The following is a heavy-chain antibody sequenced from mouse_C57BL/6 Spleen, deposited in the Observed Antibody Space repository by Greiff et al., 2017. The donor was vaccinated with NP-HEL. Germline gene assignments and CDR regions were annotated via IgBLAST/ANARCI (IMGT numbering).Heavy chain of an antibody. CDR1: GYTFTSYW. CDR3: ARRGVVAHWYFDV. CDR2: IDPSDSET. J-gene: IGHJ1*03. D-gene: IGHD1-1*01. V-gene: IGHV1-52*01. Sequence: VKLQQPGAELVRPGSSVKLSCKASGYTFTSYWMHWVKQRPIQGLEWIGNIDPSDSETHYNQKFKDKATLTVDKSSSTAYMQLSSLTSEDSAVYYCARRGVVAHWYFDVWGTGTTVTVSS.